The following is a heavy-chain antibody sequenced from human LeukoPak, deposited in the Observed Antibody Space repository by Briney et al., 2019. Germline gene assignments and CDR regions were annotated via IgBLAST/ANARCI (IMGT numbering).Heavy chain of an antibody. V-gene: IGHV1-18*01. CDR1: GYTFTSYG. CDR3: ARDGHRRYHYDSSGRDDAFDI. CDR2: ISAYNGNT. D-gene: IGHD3-22*01. J-gene: IGHJ3*02. Sequence: GASVKVSCKASGYTFTSYGISWVRQAPGQGLEWMGWISAYNGNTNYAQKLQGRVTMTTDTSTSTAYMELRSLRSDDTAVYYCARDGHRRYHYDSSGRDDAFDIWGQGTMVTVSS.